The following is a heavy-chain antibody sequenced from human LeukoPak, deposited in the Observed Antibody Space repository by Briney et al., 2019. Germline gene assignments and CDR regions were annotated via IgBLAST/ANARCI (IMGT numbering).Heavy chain of an antibody. CDR3: AKHRTVGATGYFDY. Sequence: GGSLRLSCAASGFTFSSYAMSWVRQAPGKGLEWVSAISGSGGSTYYADSVKGRFTIPRDNSKNTLYLQMNSLRAEDTAVYFCAKHRTVGATGYFDYWGQGALVTVSS. V-gene: IGHV3-23*01. D-gene: IGHD1-26*01. CDR2: ISGSGGST. CDR1: GFTFSSYA. J-gene: IGHJ4*02.